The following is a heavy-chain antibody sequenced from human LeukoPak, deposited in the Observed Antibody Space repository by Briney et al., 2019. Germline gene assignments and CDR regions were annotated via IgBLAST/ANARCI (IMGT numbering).Heavy chain of an antibody. D-gene: IGHD5-24*01. J-gene: IGHJ4*02. CDR3: ARDKDGYNYYFDY. Sequence: ASVKVSCKASGYTFTGYYMHWVRQAPGQGLEWMGRINPNSGGTNYAQKFQGRVTMTRDTSISTVYMELSRLRSDDTAVYYCARDKDGYNYYFDYWGLGTLVTVSS. CDR2: INPNSGGT. CDR1: GYTFTGYY. V-gene: IGHV1-2*06.